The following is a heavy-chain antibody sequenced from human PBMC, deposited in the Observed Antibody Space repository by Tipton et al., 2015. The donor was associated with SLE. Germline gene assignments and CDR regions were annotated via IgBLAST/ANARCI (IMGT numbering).Heavy chain of an antibody. CDR2: IYHSGGT. J-gene: IGHJ4*02. V-gene: IGHV4-59*01. Sequence: TLSLTCTVSGDSISTYYWSWIRQPPGKGLEWIGYIYHSGGTNHSPSLRSRLTTSVDTSKNQFSLRLSSVTAADTAVYYCARTSGSYMDYWGQGTLVTVSS. CDR1: GDSISTYY. D-gene: IGHD3-10*01. CDR3: ARTSGSYMDY.